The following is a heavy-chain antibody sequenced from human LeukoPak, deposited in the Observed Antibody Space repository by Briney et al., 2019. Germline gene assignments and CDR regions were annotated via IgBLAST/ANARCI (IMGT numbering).Heavy chain of an antibody. CDR2: IYPGDSDT. D-gene: IGHD5-24*01. J-gene: IGHJ4*02. CDR1: GYSFTSYW. V-gene: IGHV5-51*01. CDR3: ARTRDGCNWGTYYFDY. Sequence: GESLKISCKGSGYSFTSYWIGWVRQMPGKGLEWMGIIYPGDSDTRYSPSFQGQVTISADKSISTAYLQWSSLKASDTAMYYCARTRDGCNWGTYYFDYWGQGTLVTVSS.